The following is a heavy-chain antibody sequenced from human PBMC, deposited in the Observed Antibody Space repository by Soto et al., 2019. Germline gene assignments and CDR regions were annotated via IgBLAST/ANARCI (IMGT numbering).Heavy chain of an antibody. CDR1: GGSVCSGSYD. V-gene: IGHV4-61*01. D-gene: IGHD3-3*01. CDR2: IYYSGST. Sequence: SETPSLTCTVCGGSVCSGSYDGSWIQQPPGKGLEWIGYIYYSGSTYYNPSLKSRVTISVDTSKNQFSLKLSSVTAADTAVYYCARAGTDFWSGPQSYYYYGMDVWGQGTTVTVSS. CDR3: ARAGTDFWSGPQSYYYYGMDV. J-gene: IGHJ6*02.